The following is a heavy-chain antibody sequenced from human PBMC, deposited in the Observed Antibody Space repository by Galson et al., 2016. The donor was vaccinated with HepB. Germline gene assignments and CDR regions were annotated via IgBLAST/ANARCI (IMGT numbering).Heavy chain of an antibody. J-gene: IGHJ6*02. CDR1: GFTFSSYA. CDR2: ISGSGGST. Sequence: SLRLSCAASGFTFSSYAMSWVRQAPGKGLEWVSAISGSGGSTYYADSVKGRFTISRDNSKNTLYLQMNSLRAEDTAVYYCARTITGTPWHHYYYGMDVWGQGTTVSVSS. V-gene: IGHV3-23*01. CDR3: ARTITGTPWHHYYYGMDV. D-gene: IGHD1-20*01.